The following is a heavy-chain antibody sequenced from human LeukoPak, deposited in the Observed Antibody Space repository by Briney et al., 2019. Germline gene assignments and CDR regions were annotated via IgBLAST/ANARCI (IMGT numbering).Heavy chain of an antibody. CDR1: GGTFSSYA. V-gene: IGHV1-69*13. CDR2: IIPIFGTA. Sequence: SVKVSCKASGGTFSSYAISWVRQAPGQALEWMGGIIPIFGTANYAQKFQGRVTITADESTSTAYMELSSLRSEDTAVYYCARDLGRGDGYNKKYFQHWGQGTLVTVSS. J-gene: IGHJ1*01. CDR3: ARDLGRGDGYNKKYFQH. D-gene: IGHD5-24*01.